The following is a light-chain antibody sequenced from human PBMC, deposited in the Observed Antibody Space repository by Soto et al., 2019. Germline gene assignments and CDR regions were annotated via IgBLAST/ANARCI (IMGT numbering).Light chain of an antibody. J-gene: IGKJ1*01. Sequence: EIALTQSPGTLSLSPGERATLSCRASQSVASNYLAWHQQKPGQAPRLLIYGASSRATGVPDRFSGSGSGIDFTLTIRRLEPEDFAVYYCQQYGSSPWTFGQGTKVDIK. V-gene: IGKV3-20*01. CDR2: GAS. CDR1: QSVASNY. CDR3: QQYGSSPWT.